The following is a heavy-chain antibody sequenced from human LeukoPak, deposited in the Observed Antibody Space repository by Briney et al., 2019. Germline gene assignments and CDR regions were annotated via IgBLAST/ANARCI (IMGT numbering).Heavy chain of an antibody. V-gene: IGHV3-23*01. J-gene: IGHJ4*02. D-gene: IGHD6-6*01. CDR2: ISDDGRST. CDR3: AKRVPYTSSSVYFDY. Sequence: PGGSLRLSCAASGFTFSSYGMSWVRQAPGKGLEWVSSISDDGRSTYYAGSVKGRFTISKDNSKNTMYLQMNNLRAEDTAIYYCAKRVPYTSSSVYFDYWGQGTLVTVSS. CDR1: GFTFSSYG.